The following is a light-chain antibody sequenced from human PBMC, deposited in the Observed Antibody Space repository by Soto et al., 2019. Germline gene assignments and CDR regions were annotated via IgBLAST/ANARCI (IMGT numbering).Light chain of an antibody. Sequence: EIVLTQSPATLSLSPGERATLSCRASQSVRSYLAWYQQKPGQPPRLLIYDTSNRATGIPARFSGSGYGTDFTLTISSLDPEDFAVYYCQRYNNWPLTFGGGTKVESK. V-gene: IGKV3-11*01. CDR3: QRYNNWPLT. CDR2: DTS. CDR1: QSVRSY. J-gene: IGKJ4*01.